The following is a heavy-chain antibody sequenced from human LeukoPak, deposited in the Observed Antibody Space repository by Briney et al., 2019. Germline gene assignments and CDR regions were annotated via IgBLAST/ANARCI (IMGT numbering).Heavy chain of an antibody. CDR1: GFTFSSYA. CDR2: ISYDGSNK. J-gene: IGHJ4*02. Sequence: GRSLRLSCAASGFTFSSYAMHWVRQAPGKGLEWVAVISYDGSNKYYADSVEGRFTISRDNSKNTLYLQMNSLRAEDTAVYYCARDSYYDFWSGFRGNFDYWGQGTLVTVSS. CDR3: ARDSYYDFWSGFRGNFDY. D-gene: IGHD3-3*01. V-gene: IGHV3-30-3*01.